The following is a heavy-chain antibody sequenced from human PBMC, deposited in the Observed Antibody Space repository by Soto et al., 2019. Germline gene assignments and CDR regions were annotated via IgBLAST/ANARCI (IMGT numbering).Heavy chain of an antibody. D-gene: IGHD6-19*01. Sequence: SVKVSCKASGFTSSSSAMQWVRQARGQRLEWIGGIVVGSGNANYAQKFQERVTITRDMSTSTAYMELSSLRSEDTAVYYCASAAAYISCWPLYYYYYCGMDFWGKGTTVTVSS. CDR2: IVVGSGNA. J-gene: IGHJ6*04. CDR3: ASAAAYISCWPLYYYYYCGMDF. CDR1: GFTSSSSA. V-gene: IGHV1-58*02.